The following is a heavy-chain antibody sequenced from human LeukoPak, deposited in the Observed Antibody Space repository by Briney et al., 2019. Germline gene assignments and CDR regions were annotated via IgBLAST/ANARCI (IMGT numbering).Heavy chain of an antibody. Sequence: GGSLRLSCAASAFTFTSYELNWVRQAPGKGLEWVSYISSSGNTISYADSVKGRFTISRDNAKNSLYLQVISLRAEDTAVYYCARGPSIAARYDAFDIWGQGTMVTVSS. J-gene: IGHJ3*02. CDR3: ARGPSIAARYDAFDI. CDR2: ISSSGNTI. D-gene: IGHD6-6*01. V-gene: IGHV3-48*03. CDR1: AFTFTSYE.